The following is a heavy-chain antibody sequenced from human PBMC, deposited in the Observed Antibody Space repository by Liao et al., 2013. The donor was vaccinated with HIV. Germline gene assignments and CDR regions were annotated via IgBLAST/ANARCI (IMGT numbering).Heavy chain of an antibody. CDR2: VFPTGHT. V-gene: IGHV4-4*07. Sequence: QMQLQESGPGLVKPSETLSLTCTVSGGSISGYYWSWIRLSAGKGLEWIGHVFPTGHTKYNPSLQRRVSMSVDPSRNQVFLKLNSVTAADTAVYHCARSTMRDWYFDLWGRGTLVTVSS. J-gene: IGHJ2*01. D-gene: IGHD2-2*01. CDR3: ARSTMRDWYFDL. CDR1: GGSISGYY.